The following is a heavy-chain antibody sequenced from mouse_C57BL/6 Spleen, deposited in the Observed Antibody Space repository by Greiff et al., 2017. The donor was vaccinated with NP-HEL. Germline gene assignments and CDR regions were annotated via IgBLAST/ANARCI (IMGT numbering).Heavy chain of an antibody. J-gene: IGHJ1*03. CDR1: GYAFSSSW. V-gene: IGHV1-82*01. CDR3: ARERNLGNFDV. CDR2: IYPGDGDT. Sequence: QVQLQQSGPELVKPGASVKISCKASGYAFSSSWMNWVKQRPGKGLEWIGRIYPGDGDTNYNGKFKGKATLTADKSSSTAYMQLSSLTSEDSAVYFCARERNLGNFDVWGTGTTVTVSS. D-gene: IGHD4-1*01.